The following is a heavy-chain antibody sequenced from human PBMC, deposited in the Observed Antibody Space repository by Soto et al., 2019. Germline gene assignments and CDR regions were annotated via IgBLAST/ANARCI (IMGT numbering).Heavy chain of an antibody. CDR2: INHSGST. CDR1: GGSFSGYY. V-gene: IGHV4-34*01. CDR3: ARRPQGRYSGYAKIYYFDY. Sequence: SETLSLTCAVYGGSFSGYYWSWIRQPPGKGLEWIGEINHSGSTNYNPSLKSRVTISVDTSKNQFSLKLSSVTAADTAVYYCARRPQGRYSGYAKIYYFDYWGQGTLVTVSS. J-gene: IGHJ4*02. D-gene: IGHD5-12*01.